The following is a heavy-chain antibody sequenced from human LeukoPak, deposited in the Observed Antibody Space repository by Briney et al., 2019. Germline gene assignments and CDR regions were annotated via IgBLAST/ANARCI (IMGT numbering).Heavy chain of an antibody. CDR3: ARVSSYYYDSSGPFDY. J-gene: IGHJ4*02. CDR1: GYSFTSFH. Sequence: ASVKVSCKAAGYSFTSFHINWVRQAPGQGPEWRGWMNPNTGNTGFAQKFQGRVTITQNSSISTVYMEVSSLTSEDTAVYYCARVSSYYYDSSGPFDYWGQGTLVTVSS. D-gene: IGHD3-22*01. CDR2: MNPNTGNT. V-gene: IGHV1-8*03.